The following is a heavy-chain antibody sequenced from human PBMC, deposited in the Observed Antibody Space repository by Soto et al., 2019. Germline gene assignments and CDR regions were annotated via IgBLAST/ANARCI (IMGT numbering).Heavy chain of an antibody. CDR2: IIPIFGTA. Sequence: QVQLVQSGAEVKKPGSSVKVSCKASGGTFSSYAISWVRQAPGQGLEWMGGIIPIFGTANYAQKFQGRVTITADESTSTAYMELSSLRSEDTSVYYCAEGYCSGGSCKKTYYYYGMDVWGQGTTVTVSS. J-gene: IGHJ6*02. CDR1: GGTFSSYA. CDR3: AEGYCSGGSCKKTYYYYGMDV. V-gene: IGHV1-69*01. D-gene: IGHD2-15*01.